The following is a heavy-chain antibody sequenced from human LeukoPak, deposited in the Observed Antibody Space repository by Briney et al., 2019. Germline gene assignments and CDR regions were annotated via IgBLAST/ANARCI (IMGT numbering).Heavy chain of an antibody. CDR3: AKIYDSSGYSSNFDY. D-gene: IGHD3-22*01. V-gene: IGHV3-23*01. J-gene: IGHJ4*02. CDR1: GFTFSGSA. Sequence: GGSLRLSCAASGFTFSGSAMSWVRQAPGEGLEWVSLISYSGANSYYTDSVRGRFTISRDNSKNTLYLQMNSLRDDDTAVYYCAKIYDSSGYSSNFDYWGQGTLVTVSS. CDR2: ISYSGANS.